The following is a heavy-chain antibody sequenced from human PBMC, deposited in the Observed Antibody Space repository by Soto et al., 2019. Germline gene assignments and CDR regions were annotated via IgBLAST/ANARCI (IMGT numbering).Heavy chain of an antibody. V-gene: IGHV3-74*01. CDR2: VNSDGTTT. Sequence: GGSLRLSCAASAFTFSSYWMHWVRQAPGKGLVWVSRVNSDGTTTSYADSVKGRFTISRDNAKNTLYLQMNSLRAEDTALYYCAKDISHLRGGYFSDAFDIWGQGTMVTVSS. D-gene: IGHD6-13*01. J-gene: IGHJ3*02. CDR1: AFTFSSYW. CDR3: AKDISHLRGGYFSDAFDI.